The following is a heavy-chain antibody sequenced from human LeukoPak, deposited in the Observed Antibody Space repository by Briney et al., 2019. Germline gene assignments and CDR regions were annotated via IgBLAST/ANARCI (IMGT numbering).Heavy chain of an antibody. CDR3: AAGMFTTLFY. Sequence: SETLSLTCTVSSGSISSYFWTWIRQSPGKGLEWIGYISYSGSTNYNPSLKSRVTMSLDTPKNQISLKLRFVSAADTAIYYCAAGMFTTLFYWGQGTLVTVSS. D-gene: IGHD3-16*01. J-gene: IGHJ4*02. CDR1: SGSISSYF. V-gene: IGHV4-59*08. CDR2: ISYSGST.